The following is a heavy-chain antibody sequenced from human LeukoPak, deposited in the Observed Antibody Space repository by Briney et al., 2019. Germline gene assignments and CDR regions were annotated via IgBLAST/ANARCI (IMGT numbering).Heavy chain of an antibody. D-gene: IGHD6-19*01. CDR3: ARGCGWSYSEVYYGMDV. Sequence: GGSLRPSCAASGFTFSSYDMHWVRRATGKGLEWVSAIGTAGDTYYPGSVKGRFTISRENAKNSLYLQMNSLRAGDTAVYYCARGCGWSYSEVYYGMDVWGQGTTVTVSS. V-gene: IGHV3-13*01. J-gene: IGHJ6*02. CDR2: IGTAGDT. CDR1: GFTFSSYD.